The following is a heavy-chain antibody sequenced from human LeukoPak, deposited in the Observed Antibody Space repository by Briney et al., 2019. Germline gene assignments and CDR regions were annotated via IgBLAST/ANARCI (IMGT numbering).Heavy chain of an antibody. CDR1: GFLFRSFE. V-gene: IGHV3-48*03. Sequence: PGGSLRLSCAASGFLFRSFEMYWVRQAPGKGLEGVAYISSGATTMYYADSVKGRFTISRDDAKNSLFLHMNSLRAEDTAVYYCALLAVASDFDYWGQGTLVTVSS. D-gene: IGHD6-19*01. CDR3: ALLAVASDFDY. CDR2: ISSGATTM. J-gene: IGHJ4*02.